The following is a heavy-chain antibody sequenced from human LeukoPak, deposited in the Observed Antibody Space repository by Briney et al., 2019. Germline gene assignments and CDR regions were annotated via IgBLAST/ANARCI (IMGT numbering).Heavy chain of an antibody. J-gene: IGHJ4*02. CDR1: GGSFSTYY. Sequence: PSETRSLTCSVSGGSFSTYYWTWIRQPPGKGLGYIGYVYYTGSTNYNPSLQSRVAISIDTSKNQFSLKLRSVTAADTAVYFCARIDGDLLDSWGQGTLVAVSS. CDR2: VYYTGST. CDR3: ARIDGDLLDS. D-gene: IGHD4-17*01. V-gene: IGHV4-59*08.